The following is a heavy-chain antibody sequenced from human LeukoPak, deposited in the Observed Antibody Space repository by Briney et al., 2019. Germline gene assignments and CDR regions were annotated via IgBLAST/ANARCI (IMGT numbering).Heavy chain of an antibody. Sequence: GGSLRLSCAASGFTFSSYSMNRVRQAPGKGLEWVSSISSSSSYIYYADSVKGRFTISRDNAKNSLYLQMNSLRAEDTAVYYCASGPGGYYDSSGSFDYWGQGTLVTVSS. V-gene: IGHV3-21*01. CDR2: ISSSSSYI. CDR3: ASGPGGYYDSSGSFDY. D-gene: IGHD3-22*01. CDR1: GFTFSSYS. J-gene: IGHJ4*02.